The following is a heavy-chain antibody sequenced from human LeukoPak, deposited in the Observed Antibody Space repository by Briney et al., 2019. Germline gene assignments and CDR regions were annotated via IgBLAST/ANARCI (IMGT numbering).Heavy chain of an antibody. Sequence: GGSLRLSCAASGFTFSSYWMSWVGQAPGKGLEWVANIKQDGSEKYYVDSVKGPFTISRDNAKNSLYLQLNSLRAEDTAVYYCARDVAMVLDYWGQGTLVTVSS. CDR1: GFTFSSYW. CDR2: IKQDGSEK. V-gene: IGHV3-7*01. CDR3: ARDVAMVLDY. D-gene: IGHD5-18*01. J-gene: IGHJ4*02.